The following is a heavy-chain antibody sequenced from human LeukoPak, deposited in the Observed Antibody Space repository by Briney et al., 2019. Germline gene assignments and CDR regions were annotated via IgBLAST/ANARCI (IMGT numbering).Heavy chain of an antibody. J-gene: IGHJ3*02. CDR2: ITPIFGTA. CDR1: GGTFSSCA. V-gene: IGHV1-69*05. CDR3: AREGGITVFGVAQPGGAFDI. D-gene: IGHD3-3*01. Sequence: GSSVKVSCKASGGTFSSCAISWVRQAPGQGLEWMGGITPIFGTAKYAQKVQGRVTMSTDESTSTAYMELSSLRSEDTAVYYCAREGGITVFGVAQPGGAFDIWGQGTMVTVSS.